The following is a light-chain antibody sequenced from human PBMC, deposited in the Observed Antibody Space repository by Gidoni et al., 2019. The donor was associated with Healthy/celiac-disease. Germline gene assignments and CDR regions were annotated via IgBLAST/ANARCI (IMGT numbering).Light chain of an antibody. J-gene: IGLJ2*01. CDR3: CSYAGSSTSVV. CDR1: SSDVGSYNL. Sequence: QSALTQPASVSCSPGQSITISCTGTSSDVGSYNLVSWYQQHPGKAPKLMIYEGSKRPSGVSNRFSGSKSGNTASLTISGLQAEDEADYYCCSYAGSSTSVVFGGGTKLTVL. V-gene: IGLV2-23*01. CDR2: EGS.